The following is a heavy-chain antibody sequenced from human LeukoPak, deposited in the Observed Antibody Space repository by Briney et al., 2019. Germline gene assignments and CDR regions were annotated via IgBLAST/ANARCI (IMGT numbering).Heavy chain of an antibody. CDR1: GGSISSYY. CDR3: ARHLGIVTIFGVVSPFDP. CDR2: IYTSGST. D-gene: IGHD3-3*01. J-gene: IGHJ5*02. V-gene: IGHV4-4*09. Sequence: SETLSLTCTVSGGSISSYYWSWIRQPPGKGLEWIGYIYTSGSTNYNPSLKSRVTISVDTSKNQFSLKLSSVTAPDTAVYYCARHLGIVTIFGVVSPFDPWGQGTLVTVSS.